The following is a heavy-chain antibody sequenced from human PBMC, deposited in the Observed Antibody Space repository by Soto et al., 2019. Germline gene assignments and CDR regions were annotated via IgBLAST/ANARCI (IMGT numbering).Heavy chain of an antibody. CDR3: ARVGGYRSPPEHYFDY. D-gene: IGHD5-12*01. J-gene: IGHJ4*02. CDR2: IWYDGSNK. CDR1: GFTFSSYG. V-gene: IGHV3-33*01. Sequence: PGGSLRLSCAASGFTFSSYGMHWVRQAPGKGLEWVAVIWYDGSNKYYADSVKGRFTISRDNSKNTLYLQMNSLRAEDTAVYYCARVGGYRSPPEHYFDYWGQGTLVTVSS.